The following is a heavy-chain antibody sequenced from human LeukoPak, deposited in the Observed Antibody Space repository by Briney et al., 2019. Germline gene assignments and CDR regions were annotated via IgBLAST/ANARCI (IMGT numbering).Heavy chain of an antibody. CDR1: GGSISSGSYY. Sequence: PSEALSLTCTVSGGSISSGSYYWSWIRQPAGKGLEWIGRIYTSGSTNYNPSLKSRVTISVDTSKNQFPLKLSSVTAADTAVYYCARQRKSGYCSSTSCYTEFDYWGQGTLVTVSS. J-gene: IGHJ4*02. CDR2: IYTSGST. CDR3: ARQRKSGYCSSTSCYTEFDY. V-gene: IGHV4-61*02. D-gene: IGHD2-2*02.